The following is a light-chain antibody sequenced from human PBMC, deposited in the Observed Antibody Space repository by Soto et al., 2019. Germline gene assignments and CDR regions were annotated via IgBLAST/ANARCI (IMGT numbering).Light chain of an antibody. CDR3: QQRSNWVT. V-gene: IGKV3-11*01. CDR1: QSVSSY. CDR2: DAS. J-gene: IGKJ5*01. Sequence: EIVLTQSPATLSLSPGERATLSCRASQSVSSYLAWYQQKPGQAPRLLIYDASNRATGIPARFSGSGSGTDFTLTFSSLEPEDFAVYSCQQRSNWVTFGQGTRREIK.